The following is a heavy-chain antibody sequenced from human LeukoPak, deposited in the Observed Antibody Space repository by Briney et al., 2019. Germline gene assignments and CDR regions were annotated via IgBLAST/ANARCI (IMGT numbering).Heavy chain of an antibody. V-gene: IGHV3-53*01. Sequence: GGSLRLSCAASGFTVSSNYMSWVRQAPGKGLEWVSVIYSGGSTYYADSVKGRFTISRDNSKNTLYLQMNSLGAEDTAVYYCARANYDFWSAQGNWFDPWGQGTLVTVSS. CDR1: GFTVSSNY. CDR3: ARANYDFWSAQGNWFDP. CDR2: IYSGGST. J-gene: IGHJ5*02. D-gene: IGHD3-3*01.